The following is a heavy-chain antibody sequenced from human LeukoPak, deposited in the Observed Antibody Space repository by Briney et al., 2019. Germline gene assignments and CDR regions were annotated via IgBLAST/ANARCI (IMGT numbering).Heavy chain of an antibody. CDR1: GGSISSSSYY. D-gene: IGHD3-3*01. J-gene: IGHJ4*02. CDR3: ARHGLYDDFWSGSPLDY. V-gene: IGHV4-39*01. CDR2: IYYSGST. Sequence: SETLSLTCTVSGGSISSSSYYWGWIRQPPGKGLEWIGSIYYSGSTYYNPSLKSRVTISVDTSKNQFSLKLSSVTAADTAVYYCARHGLYDDFWSGSPLDYWGQGTLVTVSS.